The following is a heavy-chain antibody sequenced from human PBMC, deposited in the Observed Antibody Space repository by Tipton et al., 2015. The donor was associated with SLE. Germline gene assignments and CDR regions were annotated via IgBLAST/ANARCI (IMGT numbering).Heavy chain of an antibody. Sequence: TLSLTCAVYNGSLSGHYWSWIRQPPGKGLEWIGEIYHSGSTNYKPSLKSRVTISLDMSKNQFSLKLSSAAAADTAMYYCAREKVAPSGLSYFDYWGQGPLVTVSS. CDR3: AREKVAPSGLSYFDY. V-gene: IGHV4-34*01. CDR1: NGSLSGHY. J-gene: IGHJ4*02. CDR2: IYHSGST. D-gene: IGHD2-15*01.